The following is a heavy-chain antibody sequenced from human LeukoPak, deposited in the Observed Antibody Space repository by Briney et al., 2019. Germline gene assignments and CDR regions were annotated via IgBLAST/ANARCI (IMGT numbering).Heavy chain of an antibody. CDR3: ARYYYDFWSGYYQFDY. CDR2: ISSSGSTI. CDR1: GFTFSDYY. V-gene: IGHV3-11*01. D-gene: IGHD3-3*01. Sequence: PGGSLRLSCAASGFTFSDYYMSWIRQAPGKGLEWVSYISSSGSTIYYADSVKGRFTIPRDNAKNSLYLQMDSLRAEDTAVYYCARYYYDFWSGYYQFDYWGQGTLVTVSS. J-gene: IGHJ4*02.